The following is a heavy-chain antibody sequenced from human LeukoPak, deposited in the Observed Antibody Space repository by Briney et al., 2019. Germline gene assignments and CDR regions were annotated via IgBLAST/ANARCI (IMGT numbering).Heavy chain of an antibody. CDR1: GFTFDDYA. J-gene: IGHJ4*02. CDR3: AKDMWELPLAPVDY. Sequence: LPGRSLRLSCAASGFTFDDYAMHWVRQAPGMGLEWVSGISWNSGSIGYADSVKGRFTISRDNAKNSLYLQMNSLRAEDTALYYCAKDMWELPLAPVDYWGQGTLVTVSS. CDR2: ISWNSGSI. V-gene: IGHV3-9*01. D-gene: IGHD1-26*01.